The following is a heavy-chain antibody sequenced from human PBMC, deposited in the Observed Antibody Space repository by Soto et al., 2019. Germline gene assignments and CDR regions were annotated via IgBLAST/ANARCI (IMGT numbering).Heavy chain of an antibody. J-gene: IGHJ6*02. CDR3: ARSKAVVVPAASTRMNYNYYYGMDV. CDR2: IYPGDSDT. Sequence: PGESLKISCKGSGYSFTSYWIGWVRQMPGKGLEWMGIIYPGDSDTRYSPSFQGQVTISADKSISTAYLQWSSLKASDTAMYYCARSKAVVVPAASTRMNYNYYYGMDVWGQGTTVTVSS. D-gene: IGHD2-2*01. CDR1: GYSFTSYW. V-gene: IGHV5-51*01.